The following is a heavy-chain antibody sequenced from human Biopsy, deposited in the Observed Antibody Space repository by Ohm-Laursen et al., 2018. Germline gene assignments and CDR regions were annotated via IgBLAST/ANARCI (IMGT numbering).Heavy chain of an antibody. J-gene: IGHJ4*01. D-gene: IGHD3-10*01. V-gene: IGHV4-59*04. CDR3: ARIYFYGLGSSGFFFDV. CDR1: GFTFSSYSMN. CDR2: VFYSGTT. Sequence: LRLSCTASGFTFSSYSMNWVRQPPGKGLEWIGCVFYSGTTYYNPSLKRRVTISQDESNNQFSPTLTSVTARDTADYYCARIYFYGLGSSGFFFDVWGHGTPVAVSS.